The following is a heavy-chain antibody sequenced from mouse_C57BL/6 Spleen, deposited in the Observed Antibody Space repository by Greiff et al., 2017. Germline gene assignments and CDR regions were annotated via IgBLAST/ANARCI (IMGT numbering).Heavy chain of an antibody. CDR3: TRKSGNYVDY. J-gene: IGHJ2*01. V-gene: IGHV5-9-1*02. CDR2: ISSGGDYI. D-gene: IGHD1-1*01. Sequence: EVQLQESGEGLVKPGGSLKLSCAASGFNFSSYAMSWVRQTPEKRLEWVAYISSGGDYIYYADTVKCRFTISRDNARNTLYLQMSSRKAEDTAMYYCTRKSGNYVDYWGQGTTLTVSS. CDR1: GFNFSSYA.